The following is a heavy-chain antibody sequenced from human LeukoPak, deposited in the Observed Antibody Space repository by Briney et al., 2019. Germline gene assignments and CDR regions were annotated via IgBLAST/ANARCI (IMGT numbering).Heavy chain of an antibody. CDR1: GESFIYNY. V-gene: IGHV4-34*01. CDR3: ARRRVGTTFYYYYYMDV. D-gene: IGHD1-26*01. J-gene: IGHJ6*03. Sequence: SETLSLTCAVYGESFIYNYWTWIRQPPGKGLEWIGEINHSGSTNYNPSLKSRVTMSVDRAKNQFSLNLSSVTAADTAVYYCARRRVGTTFYYYYYMDVWGKGTTVTISS. CDR2: INHSGST.